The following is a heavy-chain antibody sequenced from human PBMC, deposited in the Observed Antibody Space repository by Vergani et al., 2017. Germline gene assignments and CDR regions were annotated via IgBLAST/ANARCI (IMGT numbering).Heavy chain of an antibody. CDR3: IHRPECSVGHCYDDY. D-gene: IGHD2-15*01. Sequence: QITLKESGPTLVKPTQTLTLTCTFSGFSLTTRGVAVGWIRQPPGKALEWLAIVFWDDDKRYSPSLRNRVTITRDTSRHHVVLTMTNIDPVDTATYYCIHRPECSVGHCYDDYWGQGTLVTVSS. J-gene: IGHJ4*02. CDR2: VFWDDDK. V-gene: IGHV2-5*02. CDR1: GFSLTTRGVA.